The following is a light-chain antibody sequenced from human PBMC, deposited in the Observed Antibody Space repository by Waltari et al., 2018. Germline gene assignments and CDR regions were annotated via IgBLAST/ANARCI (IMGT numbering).Light chain of an antibody. CDR1: NSNIGSNT. CDR2: SNN. CDR3: AAWDDSLNAVV. V-gene: IGLV1-44*01. J-gene: IGLJ2*01. Sequence: QSVLTQPPSASGTPGQRVTISCSGSNSNIGSNTVNWHQQLPGTAPKLLIHSNNQRPPGGPDRCSGSKSGTAASRAVRGLQSEDEADYYCAAWDDSLNAVVIGGGTKLTVL.